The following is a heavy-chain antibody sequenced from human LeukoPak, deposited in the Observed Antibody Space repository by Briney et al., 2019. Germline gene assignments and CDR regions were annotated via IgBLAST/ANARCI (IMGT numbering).Heavy chain of an antibody. CDR2: IYSGGST. V-gene: IGHV3-66*01. CDR1: GFNVSSNY. Sequence: PGGSLRLSCAVSGFNVSSNYLNWVRQAPGKGPEWVSVIYSGGSTYYADSVKGRFTISRDNSKNTLYLQMNSLRAEDTAVYHCARADSRTAQFDYWGQGTLVTVSS. J-gene: IGHJ4*02. D-gene: IGHD6-13*01. CDR3: ARADSRTAQFDY.